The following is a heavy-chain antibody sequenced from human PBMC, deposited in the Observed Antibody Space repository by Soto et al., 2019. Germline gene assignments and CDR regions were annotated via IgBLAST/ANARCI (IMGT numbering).Heavy chain of an antibody. CDR2: IYHSGST. D-gene: IGHD3-16*02. Sequence: SETLSLTCAVSGYSISSGYYWGWIRQPPGKGLEWIGSIYHSGSTYYNPSLKSRVTISVDTSKNQFSLKLSSVTAADTAVYYCARAVSYTYYDYVWGSYRYRSWFDPWGQGTLVTVAS. J-gene: IGHJ5*02. CDR3: ARAVSYTYYDYVWGSYRYRSWFDP. CDR1: GYSISSGYY. V-gene: IGHV4-38-2*01.